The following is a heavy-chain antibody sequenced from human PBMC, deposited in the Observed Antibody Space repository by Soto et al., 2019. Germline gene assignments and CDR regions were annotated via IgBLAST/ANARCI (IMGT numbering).Heavy chain of an antibody. CDR1: GGSISSGGYY. CDR3: ARDCSGGSCSAFDP. Sequence: PSETLSLTCTVSGGSISSGGYYWSWIRQHPGKGLEWIGYIYYSGSTYYNPSLKSRVTISVDTSKNQFSLKLSSVTAADTAVYYCARDCSGGSCSAFDPWGQGTLVTVSS. V-gene: IGHV4-31*03. J-gene: IGHJ5*02. CDR2: IYYSGST. D-gene: IGHD2-15*01.